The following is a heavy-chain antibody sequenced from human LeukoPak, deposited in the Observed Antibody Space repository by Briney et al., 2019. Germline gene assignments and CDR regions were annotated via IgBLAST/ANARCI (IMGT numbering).Heavy chain of an antibody. CDR2: ISYDGTNK. Sequence: GGSLRLSCAASGFTFSSYAMHWVRQAPGKGLEWVALISYDGTNKYYADSVKGRFTISRDNSKNTLYLQMKSLRAEDTAVYYCAKDLIPVLRYFDWFDPWGQGTLVTVSS. V-gene: IGHV3-30*04. CDR3: AKDLIPVLRYFDWFDP. D-gene: IGHD3-9*01. CDR1: GFTFSSYA. J-gene: IGHJ5*02.